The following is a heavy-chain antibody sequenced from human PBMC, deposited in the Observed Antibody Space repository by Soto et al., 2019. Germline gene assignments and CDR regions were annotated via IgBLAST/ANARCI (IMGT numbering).Heavy chain of an antibody. CDR2: ISWNSGSI. J-gene: IGHJ4*02. D-gene: IGHD2-8*02. CDR3: AKDHCTGSRCYSDY. V-gene: IGHV3-9*01. CDR1: GFTFDDYA. Sequence: EVQLVESGGGLVQPGRSLRLSCAASGFTFDDYAMHWVRQAPGKGLEWVSGISWNSGSIGYADSVKGRFTISRDNAKNSLHLQMNSLRAEDTGFYYCAKDHCTGSRCYSDYWGQGTLVTVSS.